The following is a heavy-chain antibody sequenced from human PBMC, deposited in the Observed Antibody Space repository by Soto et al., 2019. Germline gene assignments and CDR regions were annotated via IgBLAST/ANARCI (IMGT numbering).Heavy chain of an antibody. CDR3: EIQGRSDDMEV. CDR2: IDPSDSYT. Sequence: PGESLNISCTGSGYSFTSYWISWVRQMPVKGLEWMGRIDPSDSYTNYSPSFQGHVTISADKSISTAYLQWSSLKASDTAMYYCEIQGRSDDMEVWCQGTTVSESS. D-gene: IGHD1-26*01. V-gene: IGHV5-10-1*01. J-gene: IGHJ6*02. CDR1: GYSFTSYW.